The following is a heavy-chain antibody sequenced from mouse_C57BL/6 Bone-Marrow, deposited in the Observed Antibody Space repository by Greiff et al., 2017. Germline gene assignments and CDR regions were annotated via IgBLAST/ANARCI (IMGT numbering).Heavy chain of an antibody. CDR2: IHPNSGST. V-gene: IGHV1-64*01. CDR3: ARSAWCAY. CDR1: GYTFTSYW. D-gene: IGHD1-1*01. J-gene: IGHJ3*01. Sequence: QVQLHQPGAELVKPGASVKLSCKASGYTFTSYWMHWVKQRPGQGLEWIGMIHPNSGSTKYNEKFQSKATMTVDTSSSTAYMQLSSLTSEDSAVYYCARSAWCAYWGQGTLVTVSA.